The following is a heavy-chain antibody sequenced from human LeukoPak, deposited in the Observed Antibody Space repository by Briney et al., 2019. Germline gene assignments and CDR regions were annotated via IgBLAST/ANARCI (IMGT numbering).Heavy chain of an antibody. CDR2: ISGSGGST. D-gene: IGHD6-13*01. V-gene: IGHV3-23*01. Sequence: GGSLRLSCAASGFTFSSYAMSWVRQAPGKGLEWVSAISGSGGSTYYADSVKGRFTTSRDNSKNTLYLQMNSLRAEDTAVYYCAKDGRPSWYCEDWGQGTLVTVSS. CDR3: AKDGRPSWYCED. CDR1: GFTFSSYA. J-gene: IGHJ4*02.